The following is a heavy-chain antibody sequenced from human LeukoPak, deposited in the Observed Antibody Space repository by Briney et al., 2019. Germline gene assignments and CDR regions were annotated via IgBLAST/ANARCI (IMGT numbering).Heavy chain of an antibody. CDR1: GGSISSGGYY. Sequence: SQTLSLTCTVSGGSISSGGYYWSWIRQHPGKGLEWIGYIYYSGSTHYNPSLKSRVTISVDTSKNQFSLKLSSVTAADTAVYYCARDEPFSQQLDWGQGTLVTVSS. V-gene: IGHV4-31*03. CDR2: IYYSGST. J-gene: IGHJ4*02. CDR3: ARDEPFSQQLD. D-gene: IGHD6-13*01.